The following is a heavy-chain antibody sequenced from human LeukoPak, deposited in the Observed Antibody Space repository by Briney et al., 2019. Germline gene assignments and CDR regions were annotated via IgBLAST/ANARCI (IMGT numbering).Heavy chain of an antibody. D-gene: IGHD3-22*01. CDR1: GFTFSSYA. V-gene: IGHV3-23*01. J-gene: IGHJ4*02. CDR3: AKALSNRITMIVVSG. Sequence: TGGSLRLSCAASGFTFSSYAMSWVRQAPGKGLEWVSAISGSGGSTYYADSVKGRFTISRDNSKNTLYLQMNSLRAEDTAVYYCAKALSNRITMIVVSGWGQGTLDTVSS. CDR2: ISGSGGST.